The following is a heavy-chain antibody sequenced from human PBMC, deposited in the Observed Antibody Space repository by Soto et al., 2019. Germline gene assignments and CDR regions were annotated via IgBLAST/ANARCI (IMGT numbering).Heavy chain of an antibody. V-gene: IGHV3-30-3*01. Sequence: QVQLVESGGGVVQPGRSLRLSCAASGFTFSTHAMHWVRQAPGKGLECVAIVSFDGSNKYYADSVKGRFTISRDNSKNTLSLKMSGLTPEDTAVYYCARDQTGITTTGGGRIDHWGQGTLVTVSS. J-gene: IGHJ4*02. CDR3: ARDQTGITTTGGGRIDH. CDR1: GFTFSTHA. D-gene: IGHD1-20*01. CDR2: VSFDGSNK.